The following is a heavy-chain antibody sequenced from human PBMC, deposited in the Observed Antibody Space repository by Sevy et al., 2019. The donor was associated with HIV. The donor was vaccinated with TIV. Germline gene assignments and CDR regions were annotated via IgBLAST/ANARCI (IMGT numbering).Heavy chain of an antibody. D-gene: IGHD1-26*01. J-gene: IGHJ4*02. CDR1: GFTFSTYA. CDR3: AKEAVGTTSFDY. Sequence: GGSLRLSCAASGFTFSTYAMSWVRQAPGKGLEWVSTVSASGGSTYYADSVKGRFTISRDNSKYTLYLQMNSLRADDTAIYYCAKEAVGTTSFDYWGQRTLVTVSS. V-gene: IGHV3-23*01. CDR2: VSASGGST.